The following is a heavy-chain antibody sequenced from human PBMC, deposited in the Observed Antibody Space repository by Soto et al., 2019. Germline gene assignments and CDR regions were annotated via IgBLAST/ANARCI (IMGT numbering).Heavy chain of an antibody. CDR1: GFTLSSYA. CDR3: AKGYCSGGSCYSIDAFDI. J-gene: IGHJ3*02. D-gene: IGHD2-15*01. CDR2: ISGSGGST. V-gene: IGHV3-23*01. Sequence: PGGSLRLSCAASGFTLSSYAMSWVRQAPGKGLEWVSAISGSGGSTYYADSVKGRFTISRDNSKNTLYLQMNSLRAEDTAVYYCAKGYCSGGSCYSIDAFDIWGQGTMVTVSS.